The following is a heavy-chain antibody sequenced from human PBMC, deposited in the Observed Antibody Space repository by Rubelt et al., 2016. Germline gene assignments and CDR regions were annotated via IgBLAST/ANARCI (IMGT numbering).Heavy chain of an antibody. CDR2: ISAYNGNT. Sequence: QVQLVQSGAEVKKPGASVKVSCKASGYTFTSYGISWVRQAPGQGLEWMGWISAYNGNTKLAQKFQGRGTMTTETSTSTAYMELRSLRSDDTAVYYCARVGFRHNWFDPWGQGTLVTVSS. V-gene: IGHV1-18*01. CDR3: ARVGFRHNWFDP. J-gene: IGHJ5*02. CDR1: GYTFTSYG. D-gene: IGHD3-10*01.